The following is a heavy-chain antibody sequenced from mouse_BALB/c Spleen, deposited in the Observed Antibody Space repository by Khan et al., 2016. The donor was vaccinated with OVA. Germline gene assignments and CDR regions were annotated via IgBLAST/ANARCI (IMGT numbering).Heavy chain of an antibody. J-gene: IGHJ3*01. D-gene: IGHD1-2*01. CDR3: ARRYYFGYTFAY. CDR2: ISPGSGDT. V-gene: IGHV1-77*01. CDR1: GYTFTDYY. Sequence: VQLQESGAELARPGASVKLSCKASGYTFTDYYINWVKQRTGQGLEWIGEISPGSGDTYYNERFKGKATLTADKSSSTAYMQLSSLTSEASAVYFCARRYYFGYTFAYWGQGTLVTVSA.